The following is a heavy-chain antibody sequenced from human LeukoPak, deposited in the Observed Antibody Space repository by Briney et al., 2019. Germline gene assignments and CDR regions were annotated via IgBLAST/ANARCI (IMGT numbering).Heavy chain of an antibody. V-gene: IGHV4-34*01. CDR2: INHTGST. D-gene: IGHD1-14*01. Sequence: NPSETLSLTCAVYGGSFSGYYWSWIRQPPGKGLEWIGEINHTGSTQYKTSLKRRVTISVDTSKNQFSLNLRSVTAADTAVYYCARQGRRVYGIRNGFDIWGQGTMVTVSS. CDR1: GGSFSGYY. CDR3: ARQGRRVYGIRNGFDI. J-gene: IGHJ3*02.